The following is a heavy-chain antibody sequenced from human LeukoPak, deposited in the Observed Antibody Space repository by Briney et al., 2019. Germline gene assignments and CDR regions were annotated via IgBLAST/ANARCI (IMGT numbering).Heavy chain of an antibody. Sequence: SETLSLTCTVSGGSISSYYWSWIRQPPEKGLEWIGYIYYSGSTNYNPSLKSRVTISVDTSKNQFSLKLSSVTAADTAVYYCARNGPIVAALYYFDYWGQGTLVTVSS. D-gene: IGHD1-26*01. J-gene: IGHJ4*02. CDR2: IYYSGST. CDR1: GGSISSYY. CDR3: ARNGPIVAALYYFDY. V-gene: IGHV4-59*01.